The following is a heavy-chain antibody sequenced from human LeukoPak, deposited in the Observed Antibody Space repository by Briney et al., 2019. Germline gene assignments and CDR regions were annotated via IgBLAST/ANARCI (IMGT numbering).Heavy chain of an antibody. Sequence: SETLSLTCAVYGGSFSGYYWSWIRQPPGKGLEWIGEINHSGSTNYNPSLKSLVTISVDTSKNQFSLKLSSVTAADTAVYYCARGTMTTVTYYFDYWGQGTLVTVSS. CDR2: INHSGST. CDR3: ARGTMTTVTYYFDY. D-gene: IGHD4-17*01. CDR1: GGSFSGYY. J-gene: IGHJ4*02. V-gene: IGHV4-34*01.